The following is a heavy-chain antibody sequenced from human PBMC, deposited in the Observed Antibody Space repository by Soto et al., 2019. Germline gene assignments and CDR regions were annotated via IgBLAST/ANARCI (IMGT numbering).Heavy chain of an antibody. CDR1: GGTFSSYA. CDR2: IIPIFGTA. Sequence: GASVKVSCTASGGTFSSYAISWVRQAPGQGLEWMGGIIPIFGTANYAQKFQGRVTITADESTSTAYMELSSLRSEDTAVYYCATGSYDSSGYYYWFDPWGQGTLVTVSS. J-gene: IGHJ5*02. D-gene: IGHD3-22*01. V-gene: IGHV1-69*13. CDR3: ATGSYDSSGYYYWFDP.